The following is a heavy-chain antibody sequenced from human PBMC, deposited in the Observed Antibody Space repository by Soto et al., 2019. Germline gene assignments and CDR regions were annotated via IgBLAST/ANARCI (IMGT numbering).Heavy chain of an antibody. D-gene: IGHD3-22*01. Sequence: QVQLVQSGAEVKKPGASVKVSCKASGYTFTGYYMHWVRQAPGQGLEWMGWINPNSGGTNYAQKFQGWVTMTRDTYISTAYMELSRLRSDDTAVYYCARVFHYYDSSGYSGGVNYGMDVWGQGTTVTVSS. CDR3: ARVFHYYDSSGYSGGVNYGMDV. CDR2: INPNSGGT. V-gene: IGHV1-2*04. CDR1: GYTFTGYY. J-gene: IGHJ6*02.